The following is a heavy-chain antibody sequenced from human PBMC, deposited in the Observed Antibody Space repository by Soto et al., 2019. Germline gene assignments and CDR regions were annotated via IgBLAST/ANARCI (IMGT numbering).Heavy chain of an antibody. J-gene: IGHJ4*02. Sequence: SVKVSCKASGYTFTSYGISWVRQAPGQGLEWVGWISAHNGDTRYAQNLQGRITMTTDTFTNTAYMELTSLTSDDTAVYYCARDWSRYYDSSGLMWFYWGQGTLVTVSS. CDR1: GYTFTSYG. D-gene: IGHD3-22*01. CDR2: ISAHNGDT. V-gene: IGHV1-18*01. CDR3: ARDWSRYYDSSGLMWFY.